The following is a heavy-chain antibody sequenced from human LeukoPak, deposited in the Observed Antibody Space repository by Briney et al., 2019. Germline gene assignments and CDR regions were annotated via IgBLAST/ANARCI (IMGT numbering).Heavy chain of an antibody. CDR1: GYTFTSYY. D-gene: IGHD1-7*01. J-gene: IGHJ4*02. V-gene: IGHV1-18*04. CDR2: ISGYNGNT. CDR3: ARDLLTGNTGDY. Sequence: GASVKVSCKASGYTFTSYYMHWVRQAPGQGLEWLGWISGYNGNTEYAQKVQGRVTMTTDTSTNTAYMELRSLGSDDTAVYYCARDLLTGNTGDYWGQGTLVTVSA.